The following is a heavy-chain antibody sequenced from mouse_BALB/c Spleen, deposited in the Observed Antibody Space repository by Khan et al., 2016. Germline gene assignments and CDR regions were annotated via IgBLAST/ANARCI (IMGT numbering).Heavy chain of an antibody. Sequence: VQLQQSGAELVRPGSSVKISCKASGFAFSSYWMNWVKQRPGQGLEWIGQIYPGDGDTNYNGKFKGKATLTADKSSSTAYMQLSRLTSEDSAVYFCARGTPFANWGQGTLVTVSA. CDR2: IYPGDGDT. D-gene: IGHD2-14*01. J-gene: IGHJ3*01. CDR3: ARGTPFAN. CDR1: GFAFSSYW. V-gene: IGHV1-80*01.